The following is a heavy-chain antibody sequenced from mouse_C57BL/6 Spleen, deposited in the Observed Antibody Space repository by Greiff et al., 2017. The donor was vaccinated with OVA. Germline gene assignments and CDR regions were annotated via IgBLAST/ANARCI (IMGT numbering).Heavy chain of an antibody. J-gene: IGHJ2*01. CDR1: GYTFTSYW. D-gene: IGHD2-5*01. CDR2: IDPSDSYT. Sequence: QVQLQQPGAELVMPGASVKLSCKASGYTFTSYWMHWVKQRPGQGLEWIGEIDPSDSYTNYNQKFKGKSTLTVDKSSSTAYMQLSSLTSEDSAVYYCALGIANYSNYVNFDYWGQGTTLTVSS. V-gene: IGHV1-69*01. CDR3: ALGIANYSNYVNFDY.